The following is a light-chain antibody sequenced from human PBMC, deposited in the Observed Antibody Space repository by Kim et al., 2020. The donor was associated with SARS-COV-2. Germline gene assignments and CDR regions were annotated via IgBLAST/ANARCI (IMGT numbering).Light chain of an antibody. CDR3: QQYGSSPLT. V-gene: IGKV3-20*01. CDR2: GAS. CDR1: QSVSSSY. Sequence: EIVLTQSPGTLSLSPGDRATLSCRASQSVSSSYLAWYQQKPGQAPRLLIYGASSRATGIPDRFSGSGSGTDFTLTISRLEPEDFAVYYCQQYGSSPLTFGGGTTVDIK. J-gene: IGKJ4*01.